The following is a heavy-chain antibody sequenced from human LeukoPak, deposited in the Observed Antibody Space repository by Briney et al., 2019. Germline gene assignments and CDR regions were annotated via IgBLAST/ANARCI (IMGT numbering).Heavy chain of an antibody. Sequence: PGGSLRLSCAASGFTFSSYAMHWVRQAPGKGLVWVAVISYDGSNKYYADSVKGRFTISRDNSKNTLYLQMNSLRAEDTAVYYCARVSPKYDSFDYWGQGTLVTVSS. CDR1: GFTFSSYA. J-gene: IGHJ4*02. CDR2: ISYDGSNK. CDR3: ARVSPKYDSFDY. V-gene: IGHV3-30*04. D-gene: IGHD3-3*01.